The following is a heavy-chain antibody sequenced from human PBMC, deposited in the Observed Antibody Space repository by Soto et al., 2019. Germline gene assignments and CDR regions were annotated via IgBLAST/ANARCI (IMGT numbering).Heavy chain of an antibody. CDR1: GQSFSGHS. CDR2: ISESGST. Sequence: QVQLQQWGAGLVKPSETLSLSCAVYGQSFSGHSWAWIRQPPGKGLEWIGEISESGSTYYNPSLQSRVTISTDTSKNQFSLKLNSVTAADTAAYFCARGSGIVALPGELEDVNYDFWGQGTLVNVSS. V-gene: IGHV4-34*01. J-gene: IGHJ4*02. CDR3: ARGSGIVALPGELEDVNYDF. D-gene: IGHD1-1*01.